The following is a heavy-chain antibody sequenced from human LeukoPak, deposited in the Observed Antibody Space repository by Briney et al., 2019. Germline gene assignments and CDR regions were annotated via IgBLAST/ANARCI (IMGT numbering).Heavy chain of an antibody. CDR2: INPSGGST. J-gene: IGHJ4*02. Sequence: GASVKVSCKASGYTFTSYYMHWVRQAPGQGLEWMGIINPSGGSTSYAQKFQGRVTMTRDTSTSTVYMELSSLSSEDTAVYYCARDGLEWEEGVTGLDYWGQGTLVTVSS. CDR1: GYTFTSYY. CDR3: ARDGLEWEEGVTGLDY. V-gene: IGHV1-46*01. D-gene: IGHD3-3*01.